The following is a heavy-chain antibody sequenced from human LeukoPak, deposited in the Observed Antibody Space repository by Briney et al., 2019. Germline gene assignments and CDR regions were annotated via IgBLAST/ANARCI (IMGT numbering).Heavy chain of an antibody. Sequence: SETLSLTCAAYGGSFSGYYWSWIRQPPGKGLEWIGEINHSGSTNYNPSLKSRVTISVDTSKNQFSLKLSSVTAADTAVYYCARGRTGGSLRRSYYFDYWGQGTLVTVSS. J-gene: IGHJ4*02. D-gene: IGHD2-8*02. V-gene: IGHV4-34*01. CDR2: INHSGST. CDR1: GGSFSGYY. CDR3: ARGRTGGSLRRSYYFDY.